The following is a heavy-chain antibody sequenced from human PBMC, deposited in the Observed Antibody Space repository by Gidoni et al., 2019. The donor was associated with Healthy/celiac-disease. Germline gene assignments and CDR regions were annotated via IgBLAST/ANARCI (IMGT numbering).Heavy chain of an antibody. D-gene: IGHD3-22*01. CDR1: GYSFTSYW. CDR3: ARIGSSGHPDYYYGMDV. J-gene: IGHJ6*02. CDR2: IYPGDSDT. Sequence: EVQLVPSGAEVKKPGASLRISCKGSGYSFTSYWIGWVRQMPGKGLEWMGIIYPGDSDTRYSPSFQGQVTISADKSISTAYLQWSSLKASDTAMYYCARIGSSGHPDYYYGMDVWGQGTTVTVSS. V-gene: IGHV5-51*01.